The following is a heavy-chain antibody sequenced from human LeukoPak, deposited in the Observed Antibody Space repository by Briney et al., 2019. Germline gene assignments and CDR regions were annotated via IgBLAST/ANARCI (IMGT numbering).Heavy chain of an antibody. CDR3: ARGRITMVRGVGWFDP. Sequence: SETLSLTCAVYGGSFSGYYWSWVRQPPGKGLEWIGEINHSGSTNYNPSLKSRVTISVDTSKNQFSLKLSSVTAADTAVYYCARGRITMVRGVGWFDPSGQGTLVTVSS. J-gene: IGHJ5*02. CDR2: INHSGST. V-gene: IGHV4-34*01. D-gene: IGHD3-10*01. CDR1: GGSFSGYY.